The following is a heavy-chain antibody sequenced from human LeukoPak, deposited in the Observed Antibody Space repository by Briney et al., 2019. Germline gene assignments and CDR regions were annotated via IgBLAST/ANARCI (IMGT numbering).Heavy chain of an antibody. V-gene: IGHV3-66*01. CDR1: GFTLSTYW. D-gene: IGHD3-3*01. Sequence: GGSLRLSCAASGFTLSTYWMHWVRQGTGKGLVWVSVIYSGGSTYYADSVKGRFTISRDNAKNSLYLQMNSLRAEDTAVYYCARGARVRFLEWSPGTYFDYWGQGTLVTVSS. J-gene: IGHJ4*02. CDR2: IYSGGST. CDR3: ARGARVRFLEWSPGTYFDY.